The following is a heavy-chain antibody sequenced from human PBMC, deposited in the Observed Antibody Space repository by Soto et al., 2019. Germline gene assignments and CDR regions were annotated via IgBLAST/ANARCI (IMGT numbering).Heavy chain of an antibody. Sequence: QVQLVQSGAEVKKPGSSVKVSCKASGGTFSSYAISWVRQAPGQGREWMGGIIPIFGTANYAQKFQGRVTITADESTSTAYMELSSLRSEDTAVYYCARDKVNYYDSSGYPTPYYYYYYGMDVWGQGTTVTVSS. CDR3: ARDKVNYYDSSGYPTPYYYYYYGMDV. D-gene: IGHD3-22*01. CDR2: IIPIFGTA. J-gene: IGHJ6*02. V-gene: IGHV1-69*01. CDR1: GGTFSSYA.